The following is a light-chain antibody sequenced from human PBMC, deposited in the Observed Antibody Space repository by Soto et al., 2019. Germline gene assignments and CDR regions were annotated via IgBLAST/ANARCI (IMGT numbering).Light chain of an antibody. CDR3: QHYDNYLWT. V-gene: IGKV1-5*03. Sequence: QMTQFPSALYASVGARVTITCRASQSTGIWMSWYQQKPGGAPKLLIYQTSTLENGVPSRFSGRKSGTDFTLAITSLQPDDFATYYCQHYDNYLWTFGQGNKV. CDR1: QSTGIW. J-gene: IGKJ1*01. CDR2: QTS.